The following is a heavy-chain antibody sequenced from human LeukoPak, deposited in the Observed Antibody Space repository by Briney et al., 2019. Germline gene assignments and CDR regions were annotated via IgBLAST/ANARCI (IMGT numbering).Heavy chain of an antibody. CDR3: ARDGTAPGLYFDL. CDR1: GFTFTDYW. V-gene: IGHV3-7*01. D-gene: IGHD6-13*01. CDR2: IRQDGSEK. Sequence: GGSLRLSCAVSGFTFTDYWMNWVRQAPGKELEWVASIRQDGSEKTYLDSVKGRFTISRDNTKNSLFLQMNSLRAEDTAVYFCARDGTAPGLYFDLWGQGTLVTVSS. J-gene: IGHJ4*01.